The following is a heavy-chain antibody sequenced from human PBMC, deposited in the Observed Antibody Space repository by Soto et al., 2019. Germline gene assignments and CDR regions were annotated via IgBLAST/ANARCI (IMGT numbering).Heavy chain of an antibody. CDR2: IKQDGSEK. D-gene: IGHD6-13*01. Sequence: PGGSLRLSCAASGFTFSGYWMSWVRQSPGKGLEWVANIKQDGSEKYYVDSVKGRFTISRDNAKNSLYLQMNSLRAEDTAVYYCASIYGGNHYSSSWTYFDYWGQGTLVTVSS. CDR3: ASIYGGNHYSSSWTYFDY. CDR1: GFTFSGYW. J-gene: IGHJ4*02. V-gene: IGHV3-7*03.